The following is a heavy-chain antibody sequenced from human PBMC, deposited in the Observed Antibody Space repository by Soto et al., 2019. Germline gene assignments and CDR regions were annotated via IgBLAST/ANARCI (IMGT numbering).Heavy chain of an antibody. Sequence: SETLSLTCSVSGGSITSGGFYWSWVRQHPEKGLEWIAYIFHSGSTDYNPSLKSRIIISADTSKNQFSLKLTSVTAADTAVYYCVRGRIAGNWSHPWGQGPLVTAAS. D-gene: IGHD6-13*01. CDR3: VRGRIAGNWSHP. J-gene: IGHJ5*02. CDR2: IFHSGST. CDR1: GGSITSGGFY. V-gene: IGHV4-31*03.